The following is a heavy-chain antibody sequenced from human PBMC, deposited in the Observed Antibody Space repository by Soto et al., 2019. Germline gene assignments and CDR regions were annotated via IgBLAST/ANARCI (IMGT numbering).Heavy chain of an antibody. V-gene: IGHV1-3*01. D-gene: IGHD2-2*01. CDR3: ARGPYCSSTSCPRNWFDP. J-gene: IGHJ5*02. CDR2: INAGNGNT. CDR1: GYTFTSYA. Sequence: ASVKVSCKASGYTFTSYAMHWVRQAPGQRLEWMGWINAGNGNTKYSQKFQGRVTITRDTSASTAYMELSSLRSEDTAVYYCARGPYCSSTSCPRNWFDPWGQGTLVTVSX.